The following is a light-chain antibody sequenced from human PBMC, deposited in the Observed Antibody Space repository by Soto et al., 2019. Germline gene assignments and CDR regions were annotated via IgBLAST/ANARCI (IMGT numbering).Light chain of an antibody. CDR3: LLFYGGVRV. CDR2: STS. V-gene: IGLV7-43*01. J-gene: IGLJ3*02. CDR1: TGAVTSGFY. Sequence: QAVVTQEPSLTVSPGGTVTLTCASSTGAVTSGFYPNWFQQKPGQAPRALTYSTSNKHSWTPARFSGSLLGDKAALTLSGVQHEDEAEYYCLLFYGGVRVFCCGTKITVL.